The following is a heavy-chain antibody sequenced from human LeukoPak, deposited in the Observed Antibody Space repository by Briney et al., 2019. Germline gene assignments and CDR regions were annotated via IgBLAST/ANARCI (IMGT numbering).Heavy chain of an antibody. CDR2: ISYDGSNK. Sequence: GGSLRLSCAASGFTFSSYAMHWVRQAPGKGLEWVAVISYDGSNKYYADSVKGRFTISRDNSKNTLYLQMNSLRAEDTAVYYCARAAQLLLSWFDPWGQGTLVTVSS. CDR1: GFTFSSYA. J-gene: IGHJ5*02. V-gene: IGHV3-30*04. CDR3: ARAAQLLLSWFDP. D-gene: IGHD3-10*01.